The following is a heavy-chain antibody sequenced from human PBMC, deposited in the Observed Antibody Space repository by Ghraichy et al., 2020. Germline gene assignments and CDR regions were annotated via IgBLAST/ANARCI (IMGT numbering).Heavy chain of an antibody. J-gene: IGHJ4*02. CDR1: DDSFSSHY. CDR2: IYTSGTT. V-gene: IGHV4-4*07. Sequence: SETLSLTCTVSDDSFSSHYWSWIRQPAGKGLEWIGRIYTSGTTNYNPSLKSRVTMSVDTSKNQFSLSLTSVTAADAAVYYCARGTGTTNFEYWGLGTLGTVSS. CDR3: ARGTGTTNFEY. D-gene: IGHD1-7*01.